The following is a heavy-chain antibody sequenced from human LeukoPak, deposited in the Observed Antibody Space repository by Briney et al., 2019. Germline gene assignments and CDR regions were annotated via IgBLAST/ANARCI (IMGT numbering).Heavy chain of an antibody. CDR2: ISAYNGNT. J-gene: IGHJ4*02. Sequence: ASVKVSCKASGYTFTGYYMHWVRQAPGQGLEWMGWISAYNGNTNYAQKLQGRVTMTTDTSTSTAYMELRSLRSDDTAVYYCARDLYDFWSGYLFDYWGQGTLVTVSS. D-gene: IGHD3-3*01. V-gene: IGHV1-18*04. CDR1: GYTFTGYY. CDR3: ARDLYDFWSGYLFDY.